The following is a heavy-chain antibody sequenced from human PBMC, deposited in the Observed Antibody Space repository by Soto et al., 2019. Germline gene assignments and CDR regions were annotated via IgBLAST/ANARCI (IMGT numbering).Heavy chain of an antibody. Sequence: PSETLSLTCAVYGGSFSGYYWSWIRQPPGKGLEWIGEINHSGSTNYNPSLKSRVTISVDTSKNQFSLKLSSVTAADTAVYYCARGGPYDSSGYYDYWGQGTLVTVSS. CDR1: GGSFSGYY. D-gene: IGHD3-22*01. CDR3: ARGGPYDSSGYYDY. J-gene: IGHJ4*02. CDR2: INHSGST. V-gene: IGHV4-34*01.